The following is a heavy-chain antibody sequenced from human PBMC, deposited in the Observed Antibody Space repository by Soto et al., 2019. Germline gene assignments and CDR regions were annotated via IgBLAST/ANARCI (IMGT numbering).Heavy chain of an antibody. D-gene: IGHD3-10*01. J-gene: IGHJ4*02. CDR3: AKKVNSGPGSQYFDY. CDR2: FRTSGDGGTT. CDR1: GFTFGSYS. Sequence: PGVSLRLSCAASGFTFGSYSMSWVRQAPGKGLEWVSGFRTSGDGGTTYYADSVKGRFTISRDNSKNMLFLQMNSLRAEDTAIYYCAKKVNSGPGSQYFDYWGQGTLVTVSS. V-gene: IGHV3-23*01.